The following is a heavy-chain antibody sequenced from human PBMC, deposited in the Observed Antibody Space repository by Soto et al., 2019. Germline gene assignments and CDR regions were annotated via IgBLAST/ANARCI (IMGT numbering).Heavy chain of an antibody. CDR2: IYAGNSDA. CDR1: CYIFTNNW. J-gene: IGHJ4*02. Sequence: YSLKISFQGSCYIFTNNWIAWVRQMPLKGLEWIGIIYAGNSDAKYITSFQGQVTMSADKSITTAYLQWSSLKASDTAMYYCETLYQDDTTDGFEYWGQGSLVTVSS. CDR3: ETLYQDDTTDGFEY. D-gene: IGHD2-8*02. V-gene: IGHV5-51*01.